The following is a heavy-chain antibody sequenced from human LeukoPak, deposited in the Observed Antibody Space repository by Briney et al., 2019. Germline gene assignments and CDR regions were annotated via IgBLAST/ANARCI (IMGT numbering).Heavy chain of an antibody. J-gene: IGHJ2*01. D-gene: IGHD1-26*01. Sequence: GGSLRLSCAASGFTFSSYWMTWVRQAPGKGLEWVANIKEDGSKKNFMNSVKGRFSISRDNADRSLYLQMNNLRVDDTAVYYCARVVDGWGANWYFDIWGRGTLVTVSS. V-gene: IGHV3-7*03. CDR3: ARVVDGWGANWYFDI. CDR1: GFTFSSYW. CDR2: IKEDGSKK.